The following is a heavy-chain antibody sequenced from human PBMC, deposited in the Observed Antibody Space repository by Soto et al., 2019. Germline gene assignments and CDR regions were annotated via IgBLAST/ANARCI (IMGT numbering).Heavy chain of an antibody. D-gene: IGHD2-21*02. CDR3: ARGLTRLDY. CDR2: INTGNGDT. V-gene: IGHV1-3*04. CDR1: GYSFTHVE. J-gene: IGHJ4*02. Sequence: QVQLVQSGPEVKQPGASVRISCQASGYSFTHVEMHWVRQAPGQRLEWMGWINTGNGDTKYSQKFQGRVTFTRDTSASTAYLDLDGLTSDDTSFYFCARGLTRLDYWGQGTLVTVSS.